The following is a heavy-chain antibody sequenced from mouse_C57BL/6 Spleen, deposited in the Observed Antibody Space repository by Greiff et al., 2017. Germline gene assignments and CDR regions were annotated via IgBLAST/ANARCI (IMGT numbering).Heavy chain of an antibody. D-gene: IGHD2-4*01. CDR1: GFTFSSYG. CDR2: ISSGGSYT. CDR3: ASYDYDVYYAMDY. J-gene: IGHJ4*01. Sequence: EVQRVESGGDLVKPGGSLKLSCAASGFTFSSYGMSWVRQTPDKRLEWVATISSGGSYTYYPDSVKGRFTISRDNAKNTLYLQMSSLKSEDTAMYYCASYDYDVYYAMDYWGQGTSVTVSS. V-gene: IGHV5-6*01.